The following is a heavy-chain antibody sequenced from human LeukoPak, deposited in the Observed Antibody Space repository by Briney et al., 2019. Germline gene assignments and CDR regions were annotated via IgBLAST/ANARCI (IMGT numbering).Heavy chain of an antibody. D-gene: IGHD2-21*02. Sequence: PSETLSLTCTVSGGSISSGGYYWSWIRQHPGKGLEWIGYIYYSESTYYNPSLKSRVTISVDTSKNQFSLKLSSVTAADTAVYYCARVDAYCGGDCSRYYYYGMDVWGQGTTVTVSS. J-gene: IGHJ6*02. CDR3: ARVDAYCGGDCSRYYYYGMDV. CDR1: GGSISSGGYY. V-gene: IGHV4-31*03. CDR2: IYYSEST.